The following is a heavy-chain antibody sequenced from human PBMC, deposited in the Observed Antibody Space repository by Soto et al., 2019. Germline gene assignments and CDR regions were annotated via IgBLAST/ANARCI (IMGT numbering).Heavy chain of an antibody. Sequence: LSLTCTVSGGSISSYYWSWIRQPPGKGLEWIGYIYYSGSTNYNPSLKSRVTISVDTSKNQFSLKLSSVTAADTAVYYCARAPPGVKWFDPWGQGTLVTVSS. V-gene: IGHV4-59*01. CDR2: IYYSGST. CDR1: GGSISSYY. CDR3: ARAPPGVKWFDP. J-gene: IGHJ5*02. D-gene: IGHD3-10*01.